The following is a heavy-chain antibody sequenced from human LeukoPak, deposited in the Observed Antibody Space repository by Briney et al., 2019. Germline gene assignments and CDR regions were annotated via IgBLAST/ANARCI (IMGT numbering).Heavy chain of an antibody. J-gene: IGHJ4*02. V-gene: IGHV3-48*02. CDR1: GFTFSSYS. CDR3: ARDLGSGWYVEVFDY. D-gene: IGHD6-19*01. Sequence: GGCLRLSCAASGFTFSSYSMSWVRRAPGKGLEWVSYISSSSSTIYYADSVKGRFTISRDNAKNSLYLQMNSLRDEDTAVYYCARDLGSGWYVEVFDYWGQGTLVTVSS. CDR2: ISSSSSTI.